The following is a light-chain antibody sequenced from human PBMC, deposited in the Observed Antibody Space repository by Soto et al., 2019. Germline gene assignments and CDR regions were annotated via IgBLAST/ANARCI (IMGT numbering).Light chain of an antibody. CDR1: QSITRD. Sequence: DIQMTQSPSSLSASIGDRVTITCRASQSITRDLSWYQQKAGEAPKLLIYAATGLHSGASSRFSGSGSGTDFTLTIKNLPPEDCATYDCHQSFLYPWTFGPGTKVDIK. CDR3: HQSFLYPWT. CDR2: AAT. V-gene: IGKV1-39*01. J-gene: IGKJ1*01.